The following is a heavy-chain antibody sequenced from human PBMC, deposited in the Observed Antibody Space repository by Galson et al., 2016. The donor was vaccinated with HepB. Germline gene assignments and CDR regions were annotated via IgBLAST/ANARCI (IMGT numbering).Heavy chain of an antibody. CDR2: IYYTGST. Sequence: LSLTCPVSGGSIRSYYWSWIRPHPGKGLEWIGYIYYTGSTDCNPSLKSRVTISVDTSKNQFSLKLTSVPAADTAVYYCARDADGSFDLWGRGTLVTVSS. J-gene: IGHJ2*01. CDR1: GGSIRSYY. CDR3: ARDADGSFDL. V-gene: IGHV4-59*13.